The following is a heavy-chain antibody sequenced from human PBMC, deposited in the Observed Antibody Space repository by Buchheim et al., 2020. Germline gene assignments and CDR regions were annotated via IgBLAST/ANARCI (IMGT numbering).Heavy chain of an antibody. V-gene: IGHV1-46*01. Sequence: QVQLVQSGAEVKEPGASVKVSCKASGYTFTSYYMHWVRQAPGQGLEWMGVINPSAGSPTSAQKFQGRLTITRDTSTTTVSMEVGSLRVEDTAVYFCARAASSGRRFDYWGQGT. J-gene: IGHJ4*02. D-gene: IGHD1-26*01. CDR2: INPSAGSP. CDR3: ARAASSGRRFDY. CDR1: GYTFTSYY.